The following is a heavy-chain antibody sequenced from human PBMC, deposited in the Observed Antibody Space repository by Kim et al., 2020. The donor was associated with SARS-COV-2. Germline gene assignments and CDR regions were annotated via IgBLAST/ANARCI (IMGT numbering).Heavy chain of an antibody. D-gene: IGHD1-26*01. V-gene: IGHV3-53*05. CDR3: ERCMWDLGGCCFDA. Sequence: YADYVEGRVTISRDESKNTVYLQMNSLTDDDAAVYYCERCMWDLGGCCFDAWCLGSLVTVSS. J-gene: IGHJ4*02.